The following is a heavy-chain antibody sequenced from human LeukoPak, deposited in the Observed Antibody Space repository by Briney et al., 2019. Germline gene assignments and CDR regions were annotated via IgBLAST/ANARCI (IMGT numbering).Heavy chain of an antibody. J-gene: IGHJ4*02. D-gene: IGHD4-11*01. CDR3: ARGAYSNYLSVDY. V-gene: IGHV4-59*01. Sequence: PSETLSLTCAISGGSIPSYYWSWIRQTPGKGLEWIGYLFYSGSTNHNPSLKGRITMSIDTSKNEFSLKLRSVTAADTAVYYCARGAYSNYLSVDYWGQGILVTVSS. CDR1: GGSIPSYY. CDR2: LFYSGST.